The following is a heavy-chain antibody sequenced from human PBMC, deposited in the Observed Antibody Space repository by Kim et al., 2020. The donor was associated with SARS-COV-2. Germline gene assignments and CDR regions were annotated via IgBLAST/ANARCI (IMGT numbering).Heavy chain of an antibody. CDR2: INRNSDST. CDR1: GFTFGDYG. J-gene: IGHJ4*01. D-gene: IGHD3-16*02. CDR3: ARGYPGRAFDL. Sequence: GGSLRLSCAASGFTFGDYGMSWVRQAPGKGLEWVAGINRNSDSTGYAESVKGRLTISRDNAKSSLYLQMNSLRADDTALYYCARGYPGRAFDLWGPGTL. V-gene: IGHV3-20*04.